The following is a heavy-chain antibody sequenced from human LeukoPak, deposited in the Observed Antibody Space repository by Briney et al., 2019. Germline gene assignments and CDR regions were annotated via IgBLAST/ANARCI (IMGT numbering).Heavy chain of an antibody. D-gene: IGHD3-10*01. J-gene: IGHJ6*01. CDR2: LIPIFGTA. CDR1: GGPFLSYA. Sequence: SVQVSCHASGGPFLSYAISWVRPATGQGLEWMGGLIPIFGTANYSQKFQGRVTITADESTSTAYMELSSLRSEDTAVYYCARGKLMVRGVIIGGGYYYYYYGMDGWGKGTTVTVS. V-gene: IGHV1-69*01. CDR3: ARGKLMVRGVIIGGGYYYYYYGMDG.